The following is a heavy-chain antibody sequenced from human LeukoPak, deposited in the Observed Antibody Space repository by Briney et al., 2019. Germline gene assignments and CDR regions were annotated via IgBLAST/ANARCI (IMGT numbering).Heavy chain of an antibody. D-gene: IGHD6-6*01. Sequence: SETLSLTCAVYGGSFSGYYWSWIRQPPGKGLEWIGEINHSGSTNYNPSLKSRVTISVDTSKNQFSLKLSSVTAADTAVYYCARTSIAARRANAFDVWGQGTMITVSS. CDR1: GGSFSGYY. CDR3: ARTSIAARRANAFDV. V-gene: IGHV4-34*01. J-gene: IGHJ3*01. CDR2: INHSGST.